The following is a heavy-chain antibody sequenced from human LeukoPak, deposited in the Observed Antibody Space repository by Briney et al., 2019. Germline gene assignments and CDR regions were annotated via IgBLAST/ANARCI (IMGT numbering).Heavy chain of an antibody. D-gene: IGHD3-22*01. CDR2: INPNSGGT. CDR3: ARAYYYDSSGYKAFDI. Sequence: GASVKVSCKASGYTFTGYYMHWVRQAPGQGLEWMGWINPNSGGTNYAQKFQGRVTMTRDTSISTAYMELSRLRSDDTAVYYCARAYYYDSSGYKAFDIWGQGTMVTVSS. J-gene: IGHJ3*02. CDR1: GYTFTGYY. V-gene: IGHV1-2*02.